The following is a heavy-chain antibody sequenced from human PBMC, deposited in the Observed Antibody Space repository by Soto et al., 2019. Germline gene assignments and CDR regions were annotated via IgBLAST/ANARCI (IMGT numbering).Heavy chain of an antibody. J-gene: IGHJ4*02. CDR1: GGSISSGDYY. V-gene: IGHV4-30-4*01. CDR3: ARDSGWYPLGGFDY. Sequence: QVQLQESGPGLVKPSQTLSLTCTVSGGSISSGDYYWSWIRQPPGKGLEWIGYIYYSGSTYYNPSLKSRVTISVDPSKNPFSLKLGSVTAADTAVYYCARDSGWYPLGGFDYWGQGTLVTVSS. CDR2: IYYSGST. D-gene: IGHD2-15*01.